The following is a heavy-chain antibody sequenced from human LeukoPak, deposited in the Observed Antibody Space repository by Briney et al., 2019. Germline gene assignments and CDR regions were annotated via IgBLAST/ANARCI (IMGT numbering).Heavy chain of an antibody. D-gene: IGHD3-3*01. J-gene: IGHJ4*02. V-gene: IGHV3-7*01. CDR2: IKYDGSEK. Sequence: GGSLRLSCAASGFTFSSYWMSWVRQAPGKGLEWVANIKYDGSEKYYVDSVNGRFTISRDNAKNSLYLQMNSLRAEDTAVYYCARAPREWLLGYYFDYWGQGTLVTVSS. CDR3: ARAPREWLLGYYFDY. CDR1: GFTFSSYW.